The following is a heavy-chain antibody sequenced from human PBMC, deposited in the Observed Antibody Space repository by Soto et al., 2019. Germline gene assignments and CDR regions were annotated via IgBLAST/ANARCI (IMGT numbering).Heavy chain of an antibody. Sequence: EVQLLESGGGLVQPGGSLRLSCAGSGFTLSTYGMTWVRQAPGKGLEWVSAITGTGGNTYYVDSVKGRFTSSRDNSKDMLYLQMNSVRVEETAVYYCARIRGYWYGLDVWGQATTVTVSS. J-gene: IGHJ6*02. CDR3: ARIRGYWYGLDV. CDR1: GFTLSTYG. V-gene: IGHV3-23*01. CDR2: ITGTGGNT.